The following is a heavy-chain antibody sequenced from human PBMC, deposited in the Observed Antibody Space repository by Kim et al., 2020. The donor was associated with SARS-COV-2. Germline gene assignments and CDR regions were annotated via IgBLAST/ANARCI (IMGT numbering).Heavy chain of an antibody. CDR3: ARTVRGVITYYFDY. J-gene: IGHJ4*02. CDR1: GFTFSSYA. Sequence: GGSLRLSCAASGFTFSSYAMHWVRQAPGKGLEWVAVISYDGSNKYYADSVKGRFTISRDNSKNTLYLQMNSLRAEDTAVYYCARTVRGVITYYFDYWGQGTLVTVSS. D-gene: IGHD3-10*01. V-gene: IGHV3-30*04. CDR2: ISYDGSNK.